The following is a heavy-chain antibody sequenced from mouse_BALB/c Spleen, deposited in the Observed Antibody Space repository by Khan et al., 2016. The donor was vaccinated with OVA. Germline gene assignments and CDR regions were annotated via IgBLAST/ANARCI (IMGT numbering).Heavy chain of an antibody. D-gene: IGHD1-2*01. Sequence: EVQLLESGPGLVKPSQSLSLTCTVTGYSITSGFVWNWIRQFPGNKLEWMGYISYSGSTNYNPSLKRRISITRDTSKNQFFLQLNSVTTEDTATYDCARTARIKYWGQGTTLTVSS. V-gene: IGHV3-2*02. CDR3: ARTARIKY. J-gene: IGHJ2*01. CDR1: GYSITSGFV. CDR2: ISYSGST.